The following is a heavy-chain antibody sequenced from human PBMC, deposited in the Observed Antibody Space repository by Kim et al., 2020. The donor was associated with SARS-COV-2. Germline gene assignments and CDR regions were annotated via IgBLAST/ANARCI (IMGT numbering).Heavy chain of an antibody. CDR3: ARLGAAAGTFAY. CDR2: T. J-gene: IGHJ4*02. Sequence: TRYSPASQGQVTIAADKSISTAYLQWSSLKASDTAMYYCARLGAAAGTFAYWGQGTLVTVSS. D-gene: IGHD6-13*01. V-gene: IGHV5-51*01.